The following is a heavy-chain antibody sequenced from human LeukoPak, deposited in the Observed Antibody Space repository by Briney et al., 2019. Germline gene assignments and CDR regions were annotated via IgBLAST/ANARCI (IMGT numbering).Heavy chain of an antibody. CDR1: GYSISSGYY. D-gene: IGHD2-8*01. Sequence: SETLSLTCTVSGYSISSGYYWSWIRQPPGKGLEWIGYIYYSGSTNYNPSLKSRVTISVDTSKNQFSLKLSSVTAADTAVYYCARDNGYLFFGNWGQGTLVTVSS. J-gene: IGHJ4*02. CDR3: ARDNGYLFFGN. V-gene: IGHV4-61*01. CDR2: IYYSGST.